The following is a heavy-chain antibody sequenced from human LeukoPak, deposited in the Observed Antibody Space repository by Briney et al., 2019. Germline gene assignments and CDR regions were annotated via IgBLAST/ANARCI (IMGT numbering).Heavy chain of an antibody. CDR3: ARVHEGNYYHYYMDV. J-gene: IGHJ6*03. CDR1: GFPCSTYS. V-gene: IGHV3-48*01. CDR2: IRGSDGGI. Sequence: GGSLRLSCAASGFPCSTYSVTWVRQAPGKGLEWISYIRGSDGGIYYADSVQGRFTTSRDNAKNSLYLQMSRLRAEDTAVYYCARVHEGNYYHYYMDVWGKGTTVTISS.